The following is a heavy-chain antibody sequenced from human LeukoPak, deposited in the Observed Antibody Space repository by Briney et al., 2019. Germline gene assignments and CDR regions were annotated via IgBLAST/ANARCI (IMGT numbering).Heavy chain of an antibody. CDR2: INPNSGGT. CDR1: GGTFTGYY. V-gene: IGHV1-2*02. Sequence: GASVKVSCKASGGTFTGYYMHWVRQAPGQGLEWMGWINPNSGGTNYAQKFQGRVTMTRDTSISTAYMELSRLRSDDTAVYYCARDSCGGDCLPGAFDIWGQGTMVTVSS. D-gene: IGHD2-21*01. CDR3: ARDSCGGDCLPGAFDI. J-gene: IGHJ3*02.